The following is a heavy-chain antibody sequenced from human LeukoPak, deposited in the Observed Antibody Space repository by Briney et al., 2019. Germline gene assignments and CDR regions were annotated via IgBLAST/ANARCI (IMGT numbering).Heavy chain of an antibody. CDR3: ARAHCSGRGCYQRYDGFDI. J-gene: IGHJ3*02. V-gene: IGHV3-21*01. CDR1: GFTFSDYS. D-gene: IGHD2-15*01. CDR2: ISSNSAYI. Sequence: GGSLRLSCVASGFTFSDYSMNWVRQAPGKGLEWVSSISSNSAYIYYVDSLRGRFTVSRDNAKSSLFLQMNSLRVEDTAVYYCARAHCSGRGCYQRYDGFDIWGQGTVVTVSS.